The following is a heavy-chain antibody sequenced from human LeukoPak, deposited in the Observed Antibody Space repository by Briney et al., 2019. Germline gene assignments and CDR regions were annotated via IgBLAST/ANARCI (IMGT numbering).Heavy chain of an antibody. Sequence: GGSLRLSCAASGFTFSDYYMSWIRQAPGKGLEWVSYISSSGSTIYYADSVKGRFTISRDNAKNSLYLQMNSLRAEDTAVYYCARDSSSGSSLLFSGDYYYYMDVWGKGTTVTVSS. D-gene: IGHD6-6*01. CDR3: ARDSSSGSSLLFSGDYYYYMDV. CDR1: GFTFSDYY. CDR2: ISSSGSTI. J-gene: IGHJ6*03. V-gene: IGHV3-11*04.